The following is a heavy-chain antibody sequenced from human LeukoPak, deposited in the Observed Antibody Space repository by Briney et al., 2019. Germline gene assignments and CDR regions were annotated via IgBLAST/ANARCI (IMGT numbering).Heavy chain of an antibody. Sequence: KAGGSLRLSCEASGFTFSDYYMSWVRQAPGKGLEWVSYISGSSGYTKYADSVKGRFTISRDNAKNSLYLQVNSLRAEDTAVYYCARKTGAIDYWGQGTLVTVSS. J-gene: IGHJ4*02. CDR3: ARKTGAIDY. CDR1: GFTFSDYY. D-gene: IGHD1-1*01. V-gene: IGHV3-11*06. CDR2: ISGSSGYT.